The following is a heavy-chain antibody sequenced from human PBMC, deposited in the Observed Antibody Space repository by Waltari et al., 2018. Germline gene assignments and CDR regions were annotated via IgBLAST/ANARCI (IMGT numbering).Heavy chain of an antibody. J-gene: IGHJ3*02. CDR3: AKDTGWGDAFDI. CDR2: ISWNSGSI. CDR1: GFTFDDYA. D-gene: IGHD6-19*01. V-gene: IGHV3-9*01. Sequence: EVQLVESGGGLVQPGRSLRLSCAASGFTFDDYAMQWVRQAPGKGIEWVSGISWNSGSIGYSDSVKCRFTISRDNAKNSLYLQMNSLRAEDTALYYCAKDTGWGDAFDIWGQGTMVTVSS.